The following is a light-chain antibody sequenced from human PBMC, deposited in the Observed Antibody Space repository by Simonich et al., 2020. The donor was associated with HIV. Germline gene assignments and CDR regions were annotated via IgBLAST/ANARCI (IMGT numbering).Light chain of an antibody. CDR3: QQYYSTPPT. CDR1: QSVLYSSNNKNS. CDR2: WAA. Sequence: DIVMTQSPDSLAVSLGESATINCKSSQSVLYSSNNKNSLVWYQQKPGQPPKLLMYWAATRESGVPDRFSGSGSGTNFTLTISSLQAEDVAIYYCQQYYSTPPTFGQGTKVEIK. V-gene: IGKV4-1*01. J-gene: IGKJ1*01.